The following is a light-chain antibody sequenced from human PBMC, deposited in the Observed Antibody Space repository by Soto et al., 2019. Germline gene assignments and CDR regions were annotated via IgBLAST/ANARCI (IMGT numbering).Light chain of an antibody. V-gene: IGLV2-8*01. CDR1: SSDVGGYNY. J-gene: IGLJ2*01. CDR3: TSSAGSNTV. CDR2: EVS. Sequence: QSALTQPPSASGSPGQSVTISCIGTSSDVGGYNYVSWYQQHPGKAPKLMIYEVSKRPSGVPDRFSGSKSGNTASLTVSGLQTEDEADYYCTSSAGSNTVFGGGTKLTVL.